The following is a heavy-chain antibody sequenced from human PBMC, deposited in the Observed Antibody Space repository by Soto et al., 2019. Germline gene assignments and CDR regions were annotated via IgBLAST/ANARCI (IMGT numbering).Heavy chain of an antibody. CDR2: IIPIFGTA. V-gene: IGHV1-69*12. D-gene: IGHD2-21*02. J-gene: IGHJ4*02. CDR3: ASQNTYCGGDCYAGPVDY. Sequence: QVQLVQSGAEVKKPGSSVKVSCKASGGTFSSDAISWVRQAPGQGLEWMGGIIPIFGTANYAQKFQGRVTITADESTSTAYMELSSLRSEDTAVYYCASQNTYCGGDCYAGPVDYWGQGTLVTVSS. CDR1: GGTFSSDA.